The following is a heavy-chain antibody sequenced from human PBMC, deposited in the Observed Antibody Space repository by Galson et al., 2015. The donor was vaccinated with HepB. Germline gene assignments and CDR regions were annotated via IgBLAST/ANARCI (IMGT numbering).Heavy chain of an antibody. D-gene: IGHD6-19*01. CDR1: GFTFSSYG. CDR2: IWYDGSNK. CDR3: ARETGRNTAVAGRTALGY. J-gene: IGHJ4*02. V-gene: IGHV3-33*01. Sequence: SLRLSCAASGFTFSSYGMHWVRQAPGKGLEWVAVIWYDGSNKYYADSVKGRFTISRDNSKNTLYLQMNSLRAEDTAVYYCARETGRNTAVAGRTALGYWGQGTLVTVSS.